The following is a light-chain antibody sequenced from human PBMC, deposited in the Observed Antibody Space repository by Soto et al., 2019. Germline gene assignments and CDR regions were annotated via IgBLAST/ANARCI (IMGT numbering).Light chain of an antibody. CDR1: QSVTTN. CDR2: GAS. Sequence: EVVMTQSPATLSVSPGERVTVSCRASQSVTTNLAWYQHKPGQSPRLLISGASTGASGIPPRFSGSGSGTEFTLTIDRLQSADFAVYYCQQYDRWPVTFGGGTKVDIK. CDR3: QQYDRWPVT. V-gene: IGKV3-15*01. J-gene: IGKJ4*01.